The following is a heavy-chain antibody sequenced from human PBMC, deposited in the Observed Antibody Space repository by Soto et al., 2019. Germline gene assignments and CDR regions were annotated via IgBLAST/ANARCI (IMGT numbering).Heavy chain of an antibody. CDR1: GGSISSGGYY. D-gene: IGHD3-10*01. V-gene: IGHV4-31*03. Sequence: QVQLQESGPGLVKPSQTLSLTCTVSGGSISSGGYYWSWIRQHPGKGLEWIGYIYYSGSTYYNPSLESRVTISVDTSKNQFSLKLSSVTAADTAVYYCARGGSGYYYGSGTLGYWGQGTLVTVSS. CDR3: ARGGSGYYYGSGTLGY. J-gene: IGHJ4*02. CDR2: IYYSGST.